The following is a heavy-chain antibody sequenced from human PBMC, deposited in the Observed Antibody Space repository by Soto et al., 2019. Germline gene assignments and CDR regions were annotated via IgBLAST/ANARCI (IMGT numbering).Heavy chain of an antibody. J-gene: IGHJ4*02. CDR3: AREGRRLGYYYGSGSYYRRQFDY. D-gene: IGHD3-10*01. V-gene: IGHV1-69*01. CDR2: IVPVFGTA. CDR1: GGTFSSYA. Sequence: QVQLVQSGAEVKKPGSSVKVSCKASGGTFSSYAISWVRQAPGKGFEWMGGIVPVFGTANYAQWFQGRVTITADESTSTAYMELSSLRSEDTAVYYCAREGRRLGYYYGSGSYYRRQFDYWGQGTLVTVSS.